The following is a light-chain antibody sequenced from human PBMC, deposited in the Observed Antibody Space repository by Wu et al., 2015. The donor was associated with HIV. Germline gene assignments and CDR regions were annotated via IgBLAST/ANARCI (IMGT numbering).Light chain of an antibody. CDR1: QSVNKNY. CDR2: DAS. J-gene: IGKJ4*01. Sequence: EIVLTQSPGTLSLSPGERATLSCRASQSVNKNYLVWYQQKPGQAPRLLIYDASSRATGIPDRFSGSGSGTDFTLTISRLEPEDFAVYHCQLFGNSQFTFGGGTKVEI. V-gene: IGKV3-20*01. CDR3: QLFGNSQFT.